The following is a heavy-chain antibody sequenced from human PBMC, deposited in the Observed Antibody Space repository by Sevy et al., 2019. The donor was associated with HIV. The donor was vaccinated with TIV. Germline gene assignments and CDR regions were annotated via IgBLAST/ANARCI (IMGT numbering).Heavy chain of an antibody. D-gene: IGHD6-13*01. Sequence: GESLKISCAASGFSLNTYWMSWVRQAPGKGLEWVANIKQDGSVTYYVDSVKGRFTISRDNARNFLYLQMNSPRAEDTARYYCVRAVAADGSFWGQGTLVTVSS. CDR2: IKQDGSVT. J-gene: IGHJ4*02. CDR1: GFSLNTYW. CDR3: VRAVAADGSF. V-gene: IGHV3-7*01.